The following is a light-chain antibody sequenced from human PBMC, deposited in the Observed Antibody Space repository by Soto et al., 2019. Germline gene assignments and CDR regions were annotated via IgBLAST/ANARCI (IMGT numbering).Light chain of an antibody. CDR3: QPRRSWTLT. J-gene: IGKJ4*01. Sequence: EIVLTQSPATLSLSPGERATLSCRASQSLSSYLAWYQQKPGQAPRLLIYDASNRATDIPARFSGRGSGTDFTLTISSLEPEDFAVYYCQPRRSWTLTFGGGTKVEIK. CDR2: DAS. CDR1: QSLSSY. V-gene: IGKV3-11*01.